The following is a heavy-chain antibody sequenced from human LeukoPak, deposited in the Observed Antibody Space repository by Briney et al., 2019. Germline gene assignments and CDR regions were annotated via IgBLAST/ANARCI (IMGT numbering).Heavy chain of an antibody. Sequence: PSETLSLTCAVYGGSFSGYYWSWIRQPPGKGLEWIGEINHSGSTNYNPSLKSRVTISVDTSKNQFSLKLSSVTAADTAVYYCASHRGGGYSYVYWGQGTLVTVSS. CDR2: INHSGST. D-gene: IGHD5-18*01. CDR3: ASHRGGGYSYVY. V-gene: IGHV4-34*01. CDR1: GGSFSGYY. J-gene: IGHJ4*02.